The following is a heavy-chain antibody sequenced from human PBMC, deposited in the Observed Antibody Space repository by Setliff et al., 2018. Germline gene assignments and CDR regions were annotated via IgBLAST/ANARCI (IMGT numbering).Heavy chain of an antibody. CDR3: ARDEKVLLWFGELPCKAFDI. CDR2: INPNSGGT. CDR1: GYTFTGYY. J-gene: IGHJ3*02. V-gene: IGHV1-2*02. Sequence: ASVKVSCKASGYTFTGYYMHWVRQAPGQGLEWMGWINPNSGGTNYAQKFQGRVTRTRDTSISTAYMELSRLRSDDTAVYYCARDEKVLLWFGELPCKAFDIWGQGTMVTVSS. D-gene: IGHD3-10*01.